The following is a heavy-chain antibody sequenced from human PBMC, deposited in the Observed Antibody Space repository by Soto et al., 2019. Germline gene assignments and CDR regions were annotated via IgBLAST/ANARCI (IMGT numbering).Heavy chain of an antibody. J-gene: IGHJ4*02. CDR1: GGSFSGYY. D-gene: IGHD5-18*01. CDR2: INHSGST. V-gene: IGHV4-34*01. CDR3: ARGAAMVNFDY. Sequence: SETLSLTCAVYGGSFSGYYWSWIRQPPGKGLEWIGEINHSGSTNYNPSLKSRVTISVDTSKNQFSLKLSSVTAADTAVYYCARGAAMVNFDYWGQGTLVTVSS.